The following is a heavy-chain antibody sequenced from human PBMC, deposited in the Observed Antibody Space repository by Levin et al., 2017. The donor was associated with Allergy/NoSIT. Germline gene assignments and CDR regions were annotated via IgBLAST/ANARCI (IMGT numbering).Heavy chain of an antibody. V-gene: IGHV3-7*03. CDR3: ARDADGEFDS. CDR2: IRLTGGEK. D-gene: IGHD2-21*01. J-gene: IGHJ4*02. CDR1: GFSFSDYW. Sequence: GESLKISCAASGFSFSDYWMNWVRQAPGKGLEWVANIRLTGGEKFCVSSVKGRFTISRDDAKNSLYLQMNSLRAEDTAVYYCARDADGEFDSWGQGTLVTVSS.